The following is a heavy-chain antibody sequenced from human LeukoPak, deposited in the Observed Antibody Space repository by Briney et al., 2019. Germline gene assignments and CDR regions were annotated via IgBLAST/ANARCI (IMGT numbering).Heavy chain of an antibody. Sequence: KPSETLSLTCTVSGVSISTLYWSWIRQPPGKGPEWIGYIYYTGSNTYNPSLKSRVTMSVDTSKNQCSLQLSSVTAADTAVYYCATNAAVATSRSWFDPWGQGTLVTVSS. CDR3: ATNAAVATSRSWFDP. V-gene: IGHV4-59*08. J-gene: IGHJ5*02. D-gene: IGHD6-25*01. CDR1: GVSISTLY. CDR2: IYYTGSN.